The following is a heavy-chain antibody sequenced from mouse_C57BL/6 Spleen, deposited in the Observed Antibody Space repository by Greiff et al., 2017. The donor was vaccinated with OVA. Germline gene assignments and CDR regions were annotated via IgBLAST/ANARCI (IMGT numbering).Heavy chain of an antibody. Sequence: VQLQQSGAELMKPGASVKLSCKATGYTFTGYWIEWVKQRPGHGLEWIGEILPGSGSTNYNEKFKGKATITADTSSNTAYMQLSSLTTEDASINYCERDYSNYYCDYWGKGTTLTVSS. CDR2: ILPGSGST. J-gene: IGHJ2*01. CDR3: ERDYSNYYCDY. D-gene: IGHD2-5*01. V-gene: IGHV1-9*01. CDR1: GYTFTGYW.